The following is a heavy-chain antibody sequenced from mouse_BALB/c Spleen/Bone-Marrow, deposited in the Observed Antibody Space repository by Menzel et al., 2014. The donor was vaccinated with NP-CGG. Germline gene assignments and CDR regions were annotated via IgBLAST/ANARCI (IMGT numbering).Heavy chain of an antibody. CDR2: ISYDGSN. CDR1: GYSITSGYY. CDR3: ARDRYSDY. V-gene: IGHV3-6*02. J-gene: IGHJ2*01. Sequence: ESGPGLVKPSQSLSLTCSVTGYSITSGYYWNWIRQFPGNKLEWMGYISYDGSNNYNPSLKNRISITRDTSKNQFFLKLNSVTTEDTATYYCARDRYSDYWGQGTTLTVSS.